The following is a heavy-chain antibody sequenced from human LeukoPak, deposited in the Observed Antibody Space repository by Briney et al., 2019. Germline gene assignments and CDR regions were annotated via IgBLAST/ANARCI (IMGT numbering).Heavy chain of an antibody. D-gene: IGHD3-10*01. Sequence: GGSLRLSCAVSGFTFSSYAMAWVRQAPGKGLEWVSAISGSGGSTYYADSVKGRFTISRDNSKNTLYLQLNSLRAEDTAVYYCAKANMVRGVTLKFDYWGQGTLVTVSS. CDR3: AKANMVRGVTLKFDY. V-gene: IGHV3-23*01. CDR1: GFTFSSYA. CDR2: ISGSGGST. J-gene: IGHJ4*02.